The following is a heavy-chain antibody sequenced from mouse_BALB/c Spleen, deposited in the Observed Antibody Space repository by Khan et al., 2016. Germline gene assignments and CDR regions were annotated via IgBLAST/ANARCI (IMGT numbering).Heavy chain of an antibody. CDR1: GFSFIAYG. J-gene: IGHJ4*01. CDR3: AREGWGYYAMDY. CDR2: LWGDGTT. Sequence: QVQLKESGPGLVAPSQTLSLTCTVTGFSFIAYGVNWVRQPFGKGLEWLGMLWGDGTTDSNSALKSRLNITKDNSTNQVFLQLNSLLTDDTARYYCAREGWGYYAMDYWGQGTSVTVSS. V-gene: IGHV2-6-7*01.